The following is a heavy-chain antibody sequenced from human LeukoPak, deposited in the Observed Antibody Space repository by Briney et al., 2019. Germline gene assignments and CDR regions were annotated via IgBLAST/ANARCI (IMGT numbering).Heavy chain of an antibody. Sequence: GASVKVSCKASGFTFTSSAMQWVRQARGQRLEWIGWIVVGSGNTNYAQKFQERVAITRDMSTSTAYMELSSLRSEDTAVYYCARAPEVFAFDIWGQGTMVTVSS. V-gene: IGHV1-58*02. CDR3: ARAPEVFAFDI. CDR1: GFTFTSSA. J-gene: IGHJ3*02. D-gene: IGHD3-10*01. CDR2: IVVGSGNT.